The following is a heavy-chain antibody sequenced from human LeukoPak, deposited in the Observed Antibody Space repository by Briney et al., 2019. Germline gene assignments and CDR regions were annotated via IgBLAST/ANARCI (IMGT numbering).Heavy chain of an antibody. D-gene: IGHD3-22*01. V-gene: IGHV4-59*01. CDR3: ARVQVYDSSGYYRVGAYYYYMDV. Sequence: PSETLSLTCTVSGGSISSYYWSWIRQPPGKGLEWIGYIYYSGSTDYNPSLKSRVTISVDTSKNQFSLNLSSVTAADTAVYYCARVQVYDSSGYYRVGAYYYYMDVWGKGTTVTVSS. CDR1: GGSISSYY. CDR2: IYYSGST. J-gene: IGHJ6*03.